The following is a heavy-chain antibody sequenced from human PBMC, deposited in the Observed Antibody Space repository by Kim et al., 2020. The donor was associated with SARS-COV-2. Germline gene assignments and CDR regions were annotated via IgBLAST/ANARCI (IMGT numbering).Heavy chain of an antibody. V-gene: IGHV4-39*01. CDR3: ARHAGLLWFGEFLYYFDY. CDR1: GGSISSSSYY. D-gene: IGHD3-10*01. CDR2: IYYSGST. Sequence: SETLSLTCTVSGGSISSSSYYWGWIRQPPGKGLEWIGSIYYSGSTYYNPSLKSRVTISVDTSKNQFSLKLSSVTAADTAVYYCARHAGLLWFGEFLYYFDYWGQGPWSPSPQ. J-gene: IGHJ4*02.